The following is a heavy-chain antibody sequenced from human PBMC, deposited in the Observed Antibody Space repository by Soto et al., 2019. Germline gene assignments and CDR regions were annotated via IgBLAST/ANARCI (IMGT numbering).Heavy chain of an antibody. CDR2: IDPSDSYT. J-gene: IGHJ6*02. D-gene: IGHD2-8*02. CDR1: EYSFTSYW. CDR3: AKELVVVTLTGPNYYYYGMDV. V-gene: IGHV5-10-1*01. Sequence: PGESLKISCKGSEYSFTSYWISWVRQMPGKGLEWMGRIDPSDSYTNYSPSFQGHVTISADKSISTAYLQWSSLKASDTAMYYCAKELVVVTLTGPNYYYYGMDVWGQGTTVTVSS.